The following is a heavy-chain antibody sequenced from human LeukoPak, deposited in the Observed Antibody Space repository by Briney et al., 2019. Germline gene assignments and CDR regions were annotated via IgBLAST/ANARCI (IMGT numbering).Heavy chain of an antibody. D-gene: IGHD2-21*01. CDR1: GGSISSSTYC. CDR2: MYYSGNT. J-gene: IGHJ4*02. Sequence: SETLSLTCTVSGGSISSSTYCWSRVRQPPGKGLEWIGCMYYSGNTYYSSSLKGRVTISLDTPKNQFSLRLNSVTASDTAVYYCARHIAYHGNLDYWGQGTLVTVSS. V-gene: IGHV4-39*01. CDR3: ARHIAYHGNLDY.